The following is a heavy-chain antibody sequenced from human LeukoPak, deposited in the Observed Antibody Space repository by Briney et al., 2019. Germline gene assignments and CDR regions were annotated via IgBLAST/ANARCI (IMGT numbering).Heavy chain of an antibody. CDR1: GYTFTSYG. CDR3: ARERSIDQQLVHGY. J-gene: IGHJ4*02. CDR2: ISAYNGNT. D-gene: IGHD6-13*01. V-gene: IGHV1-18*01. Sequence: ASVKVSCKASGYTFTSYGISWVRQAPGQGLEWMGWISAYNGNTNYAQKLQGRVTMTTDTSTSTAYMELRSLRSDDTAVYYCARERSIDQQLVHGYWGQGTLVTVSS.